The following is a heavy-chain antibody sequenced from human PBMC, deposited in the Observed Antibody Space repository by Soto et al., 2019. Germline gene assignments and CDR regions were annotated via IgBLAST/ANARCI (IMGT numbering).Heavy chain of an antibody. CDR1: GFTFSSYA. J-gene: IGHJ6*03. CDR2: ISGSGGST. D-gene: IGHD2-8*01. V-gene: IGHV3-23*01. CDR3: ANEAVDIVLMVYAKHYYYYYMDV. Sequence: EVQLLESGGGLVQPGGSLRLSCAASGFTFSSYAMRWVRQAPGKGLEWVSAISGSGGSTYYADSVKGRFTICRDNSKNTLYLQMNSLRAEDTAVYYCANEAVDIVLMVYAKHYYYYYMDVWGKGTTVTVSS.